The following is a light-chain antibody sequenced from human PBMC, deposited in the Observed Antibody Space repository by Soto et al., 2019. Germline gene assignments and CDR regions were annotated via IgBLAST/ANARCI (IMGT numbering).Light chain of an antibody. Sequence: EIVLTQSPGTLSLSPGERATLSCRASQGLSSTSLVWYQQKPGQAPRLLIYDAFSRATGIPDRFSGSGSGTDFTLTISRLEPEDFAVYCCQQYVSSPITFGQGTRLEIK. V-gene: IGKV3-20*01. J-gene: IGKJ5*01. CDR3: QQYVSSPIT. CDR2: DAF. CDR1: QGLSSTS.